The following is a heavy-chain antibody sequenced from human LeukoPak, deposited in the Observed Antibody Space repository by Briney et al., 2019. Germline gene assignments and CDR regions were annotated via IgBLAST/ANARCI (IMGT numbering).Heavy chain of an antibody. V-gene: IGHV1-2*02. CDR1: GYTFTGYY. J-gene: IGHJ6*02. Sequence: ASVKVSCKDSGYTFTGYYMHWVRQALGQGLEWMGWINPNSGGTNYAQKFQGRVTMTRDTSNSTAYMELSRLRSDDTAVYYCARGVHYYYCMDVWGQGTTVTVS. CDR2: INPNSGGT. D-gene: IGHD3-10*01. CDR3: ARGVHYYYCMDV.